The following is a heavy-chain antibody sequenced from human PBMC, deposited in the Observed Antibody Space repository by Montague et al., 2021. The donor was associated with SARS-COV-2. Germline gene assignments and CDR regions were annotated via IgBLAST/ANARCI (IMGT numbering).Heavy chain of an antibody. CDR1: GGSISRYY. CDR2: INHSGST. J-gene: IGHJ5*02. CDR3: ARRSRVVTAIWALRTSLSSCFRP. V-gene: IGHV4-34*01. D-gene: IGHD2-21*02. Sequence: SETLSLTCAVYGGSISRYYLTWIRQPPGKGLEWIGEINHSGSTNYNPSLKSRVTISVDTSKNQFSLKLSSVTAAYTAVYYCARRSRVVTAIWALRTSLSSCFRPWGKGTLVTVA.